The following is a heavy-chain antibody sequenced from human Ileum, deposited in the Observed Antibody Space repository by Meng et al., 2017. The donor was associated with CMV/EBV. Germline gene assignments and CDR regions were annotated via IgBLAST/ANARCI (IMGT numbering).Heavy chain of an antibody. CDR2: IASSGTT. CDR1: GGAFNDYH. J-gene: IGHJ4*02. D-gene: IGHD3-3*01. Sequence: QGPLQESGPGLFKPSETLSLTCTVSGGAFNDYHWTWIRQSAGKGLEWIGRIASSGTTYLNPSLESRISMSVDKAKNQFSLKLISVAAADTALYFCARGIHDFWSGTYFDYWGQGLLVTVSS. V-gene: IGHV4-4*07. CDR3: ARGIHDFWSGTYFDY.